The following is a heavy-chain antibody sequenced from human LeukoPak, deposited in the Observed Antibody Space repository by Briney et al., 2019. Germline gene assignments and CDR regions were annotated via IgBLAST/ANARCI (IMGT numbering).Heavy chain of an antibody. V-gene: IGHV1-18*01. CDR1: GFSFTTCG. J-gene: IGHJ4*02. Sequence: ASVTVSCKASGFSFTTCGITWVRQAPGQGLEWMGWISTYSGNTNYAQKFQGRVTMTTETSTTTAYMELRSLRSDDTAVYYCARGHDSSSYLFYWGQGTLVTVSS. CDR2: ISTYSGNT. CDR3: ARGHDSSSYLFY. D-gene: IGHD3-22*01.